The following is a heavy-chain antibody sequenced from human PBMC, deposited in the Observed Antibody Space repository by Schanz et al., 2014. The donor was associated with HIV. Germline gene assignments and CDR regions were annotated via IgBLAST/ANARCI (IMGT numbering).Heavy chain of an antibody. Sequence: QVQLVQSGAEVKKPGASVKVSCKASGYTFTSYGISWVRQAPGQGLEWMGWISAYNGNTNYAQKLQSRVTMTTDTSTSTAYMELRSLRSDDTAVYYCARTDYDILTGYSLGYYGMDVWGQGTTVTVSS. CDR3: ARTDYDILTGYSLGYYGMDV. J-gene: IGHJ6*02. D-gene: IGHD3-9*01. CDR1: GYTFTSYG. CDR2: ISAYNGNT. V-gene: IGHV1-18*01.